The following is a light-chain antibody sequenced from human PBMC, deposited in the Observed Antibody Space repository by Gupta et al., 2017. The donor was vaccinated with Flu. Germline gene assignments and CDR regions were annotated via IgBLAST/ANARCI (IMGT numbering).Light chain of an antibody. CDR2: DVS. CDR1: SSDIGAYNY. J-gene: IGLJ3*02. CDR3: CVVAVNYWV. V-gene: IGLV2-11*01. Sequence: SALTPLRSVSGSSGLSVPLSYTGTSSDIGAYNYSSWHQQYPGKAPILIIYDVSKRPSGVPDRFSGSKSGNTASLTSSGLQADDEADYYCCVVAVNYWVFGGGTKLTVL.